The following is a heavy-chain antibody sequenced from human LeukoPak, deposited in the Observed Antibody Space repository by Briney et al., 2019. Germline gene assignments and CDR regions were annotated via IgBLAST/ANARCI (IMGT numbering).Heavy chain of an antibody. V-gene: IGHV3-23*01. J-gene: IGHJ4*02. CDR1: GFTFNSYV. CDR3: AREGSGAFDY. CDR2: ISHSGGST. Sequence: GGSLRLSCAASGFTFNSYVMSWVRQAPGKGLEWVSTISHSGGSTYYADSVKGRFTISRDNSKNTLYLRMNSLRADDTAVYYCAREGSGAFDYWGQGTLVTVSS. D-gene: IGHD3-10*01.